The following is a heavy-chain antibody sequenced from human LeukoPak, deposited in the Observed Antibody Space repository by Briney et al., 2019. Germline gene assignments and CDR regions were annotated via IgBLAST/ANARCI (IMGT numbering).Heavy chain of an antibody. D-gene: IGHD2-21*02. Sequence: PGGSLRLSCAASGFTFSSYAMSWVRLAPGKGLEWVSAISGSGGSTYYADSVKGRFTISRDNSKNTLYLQMNSLRAEDTAVYYCAKDKTGAYCGGDCYPGGNWFDPWGQGTLVTVSS. CDR3: AKDKTGAYCGGDCYPGGNWFDP. CDR2: ISGSGGST. V-gene: IGHV3-23*01. CDR1: GFTFSSYA. J-gene: IGHJ5*02.